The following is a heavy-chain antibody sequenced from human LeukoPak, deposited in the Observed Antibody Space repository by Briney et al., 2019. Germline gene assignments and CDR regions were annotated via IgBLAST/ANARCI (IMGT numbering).Heavy chain of an antibody. Sequence: SETLSLTCTVSGGSISSSGYYWGWIRQPPGKGLEWIGRIYTSGSTNYNPSLKSRVTISVDTSKNQFSLKLSSVTAADTAVYYCARGAPRVPARRREYYFDYWGQGTLVTVSS. D-gene: IGHD6-6*01. CDR2: IYTSGST. J-gene: IGHJ4*02. V-gene: IGHV4-39*07. CDR1: GGSISSSGYY. CDR3: ARGAPRVPARRREYYFDY.